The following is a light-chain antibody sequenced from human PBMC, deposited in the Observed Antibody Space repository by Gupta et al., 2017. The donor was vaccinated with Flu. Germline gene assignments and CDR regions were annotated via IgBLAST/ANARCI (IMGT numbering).Light chain of an antibody. CDR1: TKDVGSYDL. CDR2: EVS. V-gene: IGLV2-23*02. Sequence: QSALTQPASVSGSPGQSITLSCTGTTKDVGSYDLVSWYRQFPGEVPKLMLFEVSKRPSGVSTRFSGSKSGNTASLTISGLQAEDEADYYCCSYSGTKSRYVFGTGTKVTVL. CDR3: CSYSGTKSRYV. J-gene: IGLJ1*01.